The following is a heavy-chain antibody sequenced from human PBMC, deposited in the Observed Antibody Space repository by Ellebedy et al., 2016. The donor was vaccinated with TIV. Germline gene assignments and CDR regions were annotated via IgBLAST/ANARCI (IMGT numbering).Heavy chain of an antibody. Sequence: GGSLRLSXVASGFTFSSHGIYWVRQAPGKGLEWVAVISSDGSNKYYADFVKGRFTISRDNSKNTLYLQMNSLRTDDMAVYYCARGGSSGSSDYWGQGTLVTVSS. CDR2: ISSDGSNK. D-gene: IGHD3-10*01. V-gene: IGHV3-30*03. J-gene: IGHJ4*02. CDR1: GFTFSSHG. CDR3: ARGGSSGSSDY.